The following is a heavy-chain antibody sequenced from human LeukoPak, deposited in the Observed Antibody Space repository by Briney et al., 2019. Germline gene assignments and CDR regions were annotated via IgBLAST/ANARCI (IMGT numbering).Heavy chain of an antibody. CDR2: INHGGST. CDR1: GGSLSAYY. V-gene: IGHV4-34*01. CDR3: ARLRYFDWLAYYYYYYMDV. J-gene: IGHJ6*03. D-gene: IGHD3-9*01. Sequence: SETLSLTCAVYGGSLSAYYWTWIRQPPGKGLEWIGEINHGGSTNYNPSLKSRVTISIDTSKNQFSLKLSSVTAADTAVYYCARLRYFDWLAYYYYYYMDVWGKGTTVTIS.